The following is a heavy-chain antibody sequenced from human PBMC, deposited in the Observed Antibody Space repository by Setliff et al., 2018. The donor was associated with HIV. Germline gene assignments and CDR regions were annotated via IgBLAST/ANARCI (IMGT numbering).Heavy chain of an antibody. CDR2: IIPILGIA. D-gene: IGHD4-17*01. CDR3: ARDQGLTVTHSDDAFDI. CDR1: KYTFTDYY. J-gene: IGHJ3*02. Sequence: GASVKVSCKASKYTFTDYYMHWVQQAPGKGLEWMGGIIPILGIANYAQKFQGRVTITADESTSTAYMELSSLRSEDTAVYYCARDQGLTVTHSDDAFDIWGQGTMVTVSS. V-gene: IGHV1-69*10.